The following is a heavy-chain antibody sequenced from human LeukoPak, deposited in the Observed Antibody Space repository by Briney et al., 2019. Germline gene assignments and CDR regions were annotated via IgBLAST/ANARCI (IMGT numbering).Heavy chain of an antibody. CDR1: GGSVSSYY. D-gene: IGHD1-26*01. CDR2: IYYSGST. V-gene: IGHV4-59*02. Sequence: SGPLSLTCTVSGGSVSSYYWNWFRQPPGKGLEWIGYIYYSGSTNYNPSLRRRVTISVDTSKNQFSLKLSSVTAADTAVYYCARGWASGSYYNYWGQGTLVTVSS. J-gene: IGHJ4*02. CDR3: ARGWASGSYYNY.